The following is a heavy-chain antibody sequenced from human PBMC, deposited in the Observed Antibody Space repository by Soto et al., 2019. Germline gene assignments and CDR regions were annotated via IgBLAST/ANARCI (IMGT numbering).Heavy chain of an antibody. J-gene: IGHJ4*02. Sequence: QVQLQESGPGLVKPSETLSITCTVSGGSITGFYWSWIRQSAGKGLEWMGRILTNESTKYNPSLESRVSMSIDMSKNQFSLKLRSVTAADTAVYYCAREEYELSPSGFDYCGKGTLVTVSS. D-gene: IGHD1-7*01. CDR1: GGSITGFY. CDR2: ILTNEST. V-gene: IGHV4-4*07. CDR3: AREEYELSPSGFDY.